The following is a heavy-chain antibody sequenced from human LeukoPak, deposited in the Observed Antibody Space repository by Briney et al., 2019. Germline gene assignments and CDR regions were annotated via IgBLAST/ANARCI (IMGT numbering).Heavy chain of an antibody. V-gene: IGHV1-2*02. J-gene: IGHJ3*02. CDR2: INPNSGDT. CDR3: ARDRTYYYDSSGYRHGAFDI. Sequence: ASVKVSCKASAYTFTAYYMHWVRQAPGQGLEWMGWINPNSGDTNYAQNFQGRVTMTRDTSISTAYMELSRLRSDDTAVYYCARDRTYYYDSSGYRHGAFDIWGQGTMVTVSS. D-gene: IGHD3-22*01. CDR1: AYTFTAYY.